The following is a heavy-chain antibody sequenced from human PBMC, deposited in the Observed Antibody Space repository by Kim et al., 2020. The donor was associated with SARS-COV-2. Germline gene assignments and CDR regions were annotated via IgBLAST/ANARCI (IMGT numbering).Heavy chain of an antibody. CDR3: ARVSSGSSSWYWFDP. J-gene: IGHJ5*02. D-gene: IGHD6-13*01. Sequence: ADSVKGRFPITRHNAKNSLYLQMNSLRAEDTAVYYCARVSSGSSSWYWFDPWGQGTLVTVSS. V-gene: IGHV3-11*05.